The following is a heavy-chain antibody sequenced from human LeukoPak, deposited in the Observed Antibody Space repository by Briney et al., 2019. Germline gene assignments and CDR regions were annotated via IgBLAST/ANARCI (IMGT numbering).Heavy chain of an antibody. Sequence: PSETLSLTCTVSGGSISSYYWNWIRQPPGRGLEWIGYIYNTGSTNYNPSLRSRVTISVDSSKNQFSLKLSSVTAADTAVYYCAREYCSGGSCLTDYWGQGTLVTVSS. V-gene: IGHV4-59*01. CDR3: AREYCSGGSCLTDY. CDR2: IYNTGST. D-gene: IGHD2-15*01. CDR1: GGSISSYY. J-gene: IGHJ4*02.